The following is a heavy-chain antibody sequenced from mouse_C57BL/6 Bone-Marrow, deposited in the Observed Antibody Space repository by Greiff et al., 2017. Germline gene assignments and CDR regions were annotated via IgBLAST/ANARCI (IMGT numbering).Heavy chain of an antibody. CDR1: GFTFSDFY. D-gene: IGHD2-5*01. Sequence: EVNVVESGGGLVQSGRSLRLSCATSGFTFSDFYMEWVRQAPGKGLEWIAASRNKANDYTTEYSASVKGRFIVSRDTSQSILYLQMNALRAEDTAIYYCARDAIYSNYVDWYFDVWGTGTTVTVSS. CDR3: ARDAIYSNYVDWYFDV. V-gene: IGHV7-1*01. J-gene: IGHJ1*03. CDR2: SRNKANDYTT.